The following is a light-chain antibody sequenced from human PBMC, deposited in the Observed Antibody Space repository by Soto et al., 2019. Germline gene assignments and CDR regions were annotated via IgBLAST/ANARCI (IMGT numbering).Light chain of an antibody. CDR1: QGISSF. Sequence: DIQMAQSPSTLPASVGDRVTITCRASQGISSFLAWYQQKPGKAPKLLIYAASTLQSGVPSRISGSGSGTDFTLTISSLQPEDFATYYCQQANSFPITFGQGTRLEI. CDR2: AAS. CDR3: QQANSFPIT. J-gene: IGKJ5*01. V-gene: IGKV1-9*01.